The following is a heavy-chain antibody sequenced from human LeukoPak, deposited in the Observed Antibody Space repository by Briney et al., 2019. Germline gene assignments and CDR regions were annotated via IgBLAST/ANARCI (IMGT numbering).Heavy chain of an antibody. V-gene: IGHV1-18*01. D-gene: IGHD6-19*01. Sequence: ASVKVSCKASGYTFTNYGITWERQAPGQGLEWMGWINAYNGYTNYAQKMQDRVTVTTDTSTSTAYMELRSLRSDDTAVYYCARGRGSSDWYYCDNWGQGTLVTVSS. CDR3: ARGRGSSDWYYCDN. J-gene: IGHJ4*02. CDR1: GYTFTNYG. CDR2: INAYNGYT.